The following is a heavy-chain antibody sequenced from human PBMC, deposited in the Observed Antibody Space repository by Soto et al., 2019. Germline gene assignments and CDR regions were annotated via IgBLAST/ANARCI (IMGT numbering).Heavy chain of an antibody. D-gene: IGHD3-3*01. CDR2: IWYDGSKK. CDR3: ARDASSYSLWTGYYPSRNGMDV. V-gene: IGHV3-33*01. Sequence: QVQVVESGGGVVQPGRSLRLSCAASGFTFSSFGMHWDRQAPGKGLEWVSLIWYDGSKKSYGDSVKGRFTISRDNSRNTVYLQMNSLRADDTAVYYCARDASSYSLWTGYYPSRNGMDVWDQGTTVTVSS. J-gene: IGHJ6*02. CDR1: GFTFSSFG.